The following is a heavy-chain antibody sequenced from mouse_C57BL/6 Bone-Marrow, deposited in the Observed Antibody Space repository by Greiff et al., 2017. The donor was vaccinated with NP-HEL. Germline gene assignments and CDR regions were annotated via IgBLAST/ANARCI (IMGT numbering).Heavy chain of an antibody. Sequence: EVKVVESGGGLVQSGRSLRLSCATSGFTFSDFYMEWVRQAPGKGLEWIAASRNKANDYTTEYSASVKGRFIVSRDTSQSILYLQMNALRAEDTAIYYCARDGADFPLLKDWYFDVWGTGTTVTVSS. CDR1: GFTFSDFY. CDR2: SRNKANDYTT. D-gene: IGHD6-1*01. CDR3: ARDGADFPLLKDWYFDV. V-gene: IGHV7-1*01. J-gene: IGHJ1*03.